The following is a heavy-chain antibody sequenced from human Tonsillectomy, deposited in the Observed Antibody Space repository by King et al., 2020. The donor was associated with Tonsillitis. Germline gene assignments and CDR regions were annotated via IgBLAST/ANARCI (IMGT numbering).Heavy chain of an antibody. J-gene: IGHJ3*02. Sequence: VQLQESGPGLVKPSETLSLTCTVSGASISSYYWSWIRQPPGKGLEWIGYIYYSGSTNYNPSLKSRVTISIDTSKNQFSLKLSSVTAADTAVYYCVRILDVRAFDIWGQGTMVTVSS. D-gene: IGHD2-8*01. CDR1: GASISSYY. CDR2: IYYSGST. CDR3: VRILDVRAFDI. V-gene: IGHV4-59*01.